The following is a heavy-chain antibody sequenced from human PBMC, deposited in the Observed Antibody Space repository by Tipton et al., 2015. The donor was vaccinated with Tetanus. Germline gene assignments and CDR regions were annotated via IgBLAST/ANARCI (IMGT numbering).Heavy chain of an antibody. D-gene: IGHD4-17*01. J-gene: IGHJ5*02. V-gene: IGHV4-59*01. CDR3: ARGGRYDYGVQGWFDP. Sequence: TLSLTCTASGGSISSYYWSWIRQPPGKGPEWIGYIYYSGSTNYNPSLKSRVTISVDTSKNQFSLKLSSVTAADTAVYYCARGGRYDYGVQGWFDPWGQGTLVTVSS. CDR2: IYYSGST. CDR1: GGSISSYY.